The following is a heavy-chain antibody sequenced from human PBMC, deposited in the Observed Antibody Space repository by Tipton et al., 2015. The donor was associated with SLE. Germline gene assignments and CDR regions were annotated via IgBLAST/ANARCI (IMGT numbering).Heavy chain of an antibody. Sequence: GSLRLSCAASGFTFSDYYMTWIRQAPGKGLEWLSYISGSSSYTNYADSVKGRFTISRDNAKNSLYLQMNSLRVEDTAVYYCATTRDDVFDIWGQGTMVTASS. V-gene: IGHV3-11*06. CDR1: GFTFSDYY. J-gene: IGHJ3*02. CDR2: ISGSSSYT. D-gene: IGHD2-2*01. CDR3: ATTRDDVFDI.